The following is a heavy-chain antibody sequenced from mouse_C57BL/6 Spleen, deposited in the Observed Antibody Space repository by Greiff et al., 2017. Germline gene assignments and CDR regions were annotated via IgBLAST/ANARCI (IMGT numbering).Heavy chain of an antibody. Sequence: VQLQQSGAELVRPGASVKLSCTASGFNIKDDYMHWVKQRPEQGLEWIGWIDPENGDTEYASKFQGKATITADPSSNTAYLQLSSLTSEDTAVYYCTTRDYYGSSPFAYWGQGTLVTVSA. CDR3: TTRDYYGSSPFAY. D-gene: IGHD1-1*01. J-gene: IGHJ3*01. CDR2: IDPENGDT. CDR1: GFNIKDDY. V-gene: IGHV14-4*01.